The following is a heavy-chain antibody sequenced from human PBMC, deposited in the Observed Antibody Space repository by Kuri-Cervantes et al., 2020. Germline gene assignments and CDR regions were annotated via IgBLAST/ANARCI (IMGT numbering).Heavy chain of an antibody. J-gene: IGHJ4*02. CDR1: GFTFSSYG. CDR3: AKHYYYGSGRPFDY. D-gene: IGHD3-10*01. Sequence: GGSLRLSCAASGFTFSSYGMHWVRQAPGKGLEWVAVISYDGSNKYYADSVKGRFTISRDNAKNSLYLQMNSLRAEDTAVYYCAKHYYYGSGRPFDYWGQGTLVTVSS. CDR2: ISYDGSNK. V-gene: IGHV3-30*18.